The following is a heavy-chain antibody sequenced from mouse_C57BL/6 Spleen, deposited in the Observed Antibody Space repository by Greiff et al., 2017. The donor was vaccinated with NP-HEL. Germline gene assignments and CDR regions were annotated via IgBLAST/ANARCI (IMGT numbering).Heavy chain of an antibody. CDR2: ISYDGSN. V-gene: IGHV3-6*01. CDR1: GYSIPSGYY. CDR3: ARDDGYDYDFPY. Sequence: EVKLVESGPGLVKPSQSLSLTCSVTGYSIPSGYYWNWIRQFPGNKLEWMGYISYDGSNNYNPSLKNRISITRDTSKNQFFLKLNSVTTEDTATYYCARDDGYDYDFPYWGQGTLVTVSA. D-gene: IGHD2-4*01. J-gene: IGHJ3*01.